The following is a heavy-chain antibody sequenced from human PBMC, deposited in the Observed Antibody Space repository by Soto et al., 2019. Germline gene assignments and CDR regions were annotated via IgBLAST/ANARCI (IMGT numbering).Heavy chain of an antibody. D-gene: IGHD3-22*01. J-gene: IGHJ4*02. CDR1: GDSIISYY. CDR2: INYSGTT. V-gene: IGHV4-59*12. Sequence: SETLSLTCTVSGDSIISYYWSWIRQPPGKGLEWIGYINYSGTTNYNPSLKGRVTISVDTSKNQFSLQLSSVTAADTAVYYCAREVDYYDSSGYFDYWGQGTLVTVSS. CDR3: AREVDYYDSSGYFDY.